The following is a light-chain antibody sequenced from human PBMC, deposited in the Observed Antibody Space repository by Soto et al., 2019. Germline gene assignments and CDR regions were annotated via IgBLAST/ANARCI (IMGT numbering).Light chain of an antibody. CDR2: AAS. Sequence: DIQLTQSPSFLSTSVGDRVTITCRASQDINNYLAWYQQKPGKAPQLLIYAASTLLSGVPSRFSGSGSGAEFTLTISSLQPEDFATYYCQQLNSYPRTFGQGTKVEF. CDR1: QDINNY. V-gene: IGKV1-9*01. J-gene: IGKJ1*01. CDR3: QQLNSYPRT.